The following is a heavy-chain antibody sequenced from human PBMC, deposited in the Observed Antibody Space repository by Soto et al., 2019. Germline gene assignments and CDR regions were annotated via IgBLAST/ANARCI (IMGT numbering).Heavy chain of an antibody. CDR1: GFTFSSHW. J-gene: IGHJ4*02. V-gene: IGHV3-74*01. CDR2: IKSDATYR. CDR3: VRDSGAYNLDY. Sequence: EVQLVESGGGLVQPGGSLRLSCVASGFTFSSHWMHWVRRTPGTGLACVARIKSDATYRGYGDFVQGRFTISRDNAKNTLYLHMNHLRADDTAVYYCVRDSGAYNLDYWGQGTQVTVSS. D-gene: IGHD1-20*01.